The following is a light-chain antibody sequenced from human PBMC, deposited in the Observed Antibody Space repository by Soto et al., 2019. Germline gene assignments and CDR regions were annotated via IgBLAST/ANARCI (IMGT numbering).Light chain of an antibody. CDR1: NSDVGSYNR. V-gene: IGLV2-18*02. CDR2: DVN. Sequence: QSALTQPPSVSGSPGQSVTISCTGTNSDVGSYNRVSWYHQSPGTAPKLMIYDVNSRPSGVSDRFSWSKSGNTASLTISGFQAEDEGDYYCNSFTTSSTYVFGPGTKLTVL. CDR3: NSFTTSSTYV. J-gene: IGLJ1*01.